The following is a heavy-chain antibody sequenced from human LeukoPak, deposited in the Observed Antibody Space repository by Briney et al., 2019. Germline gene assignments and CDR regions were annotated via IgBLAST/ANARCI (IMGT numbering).Heavy chain of an antibody. CDR2: ISYDGSNK. D-gene: IGHD3-3*01. CDR1: GFTFSRYA. CDR3: ARDSMRGYDFWSGYYHWFDY. J-gene: IGHJ4*02. Sequence: PGRSLRLSCAASGFTFSRYAMHWVRQAPGKGLEWVAVISYDGSNKYYADSVKGRFTISRDNSKNTLYLQMNSLRAEDTAVYYCARDSMRGYDFWSGYYHWFDYWGQGTLVTVSS. V-gene: IGHV3-30*01.